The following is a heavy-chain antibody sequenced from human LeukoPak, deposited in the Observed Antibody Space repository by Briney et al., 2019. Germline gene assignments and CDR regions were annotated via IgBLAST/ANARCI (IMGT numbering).Heavy chain of an antibody. V-gene: IGHV3-7*03. J-gene: IGHJ2*01. Sequence: SGGSLRLSCTASGFTFSSYAMYWVRQAPGKGLEWVANIKQDGSEKYYVDSVKGRFTISRDNAKNSLYLQMNSLRAEDTAVYFCAKFTAMIYWYFDVWGRGTLVTVSS. CDR1: GFTFSSYA. D-gene: IGHD5-18*01. CDR3: AKFTAMIYWYFDV. CDR2: IKQDGSEK.